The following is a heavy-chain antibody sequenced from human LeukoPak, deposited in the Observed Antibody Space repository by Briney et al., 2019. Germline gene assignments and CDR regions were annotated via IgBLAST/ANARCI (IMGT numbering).Heavy chain of an antibody. Sequence: SETLSLTCAVYGGSFSGYYWSWIRQPPGKGLEWIGEINHSGSTNYNPSLKSRVTISVDTSKNQFSLKLSSVTAADTAVYYCARSAIDAFDIWGQGTMVTVSS. CDR3: ARSAIDAFDI. D-gene: IGHD6-25*01. CDR2: INHSGST. CDR1: GGSFSGYY. V-gene: IGHV4-34*01. J-gene: IGHJ3*02.